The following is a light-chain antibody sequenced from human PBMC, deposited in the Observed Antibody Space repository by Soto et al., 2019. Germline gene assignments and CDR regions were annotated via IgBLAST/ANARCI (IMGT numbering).Light chain of an antibody. CDR2: KAS. Sequence: DIQITQSPSTLSASVGDRVTITCRASQSIITSLAWYQQKPGKAPKVLIYKASSLESGVPSRFSGSGSGTEFTLTISSLQPDDFATYYCQHCDSYWTFGQGTKVEIK. CDR1: QSIITS. V-gene: IGKV1-5*03. CDR3: QHCDSYWT. J-gene: IGKJ1*01.